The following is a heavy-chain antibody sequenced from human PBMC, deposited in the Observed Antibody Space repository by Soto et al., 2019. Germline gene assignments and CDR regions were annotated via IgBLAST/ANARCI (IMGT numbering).Heavy chain of an antibody. V-gene: IGHV1-2*04. CDR3: ARVRVAAAAPDAFDI. D-gene: IGHD6-13*01. Sequence: ASVKVSCKASGYTFTGYYMHWVRQAPGQGLEWMGWINPNSGGTNYAQKFQGWVTMTRDTSISTAYMELSRLRSDDTAVYYCARVRVAAAAPDAFDIWGQGTMVTVSS. J-gene: IGHJ3*02. CDR2: INPNSGGT. CDR1: GYTFTGYY.